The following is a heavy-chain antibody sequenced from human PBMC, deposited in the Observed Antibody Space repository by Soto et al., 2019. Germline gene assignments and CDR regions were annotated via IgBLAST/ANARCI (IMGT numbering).Heavy chain of an antibody. CDR2: ISYDGRNK. D-gene: IGHD5-12*01. V-gene: IGHV3-30*04. J-gene: IGHJ4*02. CDR1: GFTFSSYA. Sequence: QVQLVESGGGVVQPGRSLRLSCAASGFTFSSYAMHWVRQAPGKGLEWVAVISYDGRNKYYADSVKGRFTISRDNSKNTLYLQMNSLRAEDTAVYYCARAGDGYNCDYWGQGTLVTVSS. CDR3: ARAGDGYNCDY.